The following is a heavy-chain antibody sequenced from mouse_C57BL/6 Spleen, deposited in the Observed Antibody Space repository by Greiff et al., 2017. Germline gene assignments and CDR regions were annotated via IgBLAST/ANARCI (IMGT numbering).Heavy chain of an antibody. Sequence: VQLKQSGTVLARPGASVKMSCKTSGYTFTSYWMHWVKQRPGQGLEWIGAIYPGNSDTSYNQKFKGKAKLTAVTSATTAYMELSSLTNKDSAVYYCTRVYSNYEYFDYWGQGTTLTVSS. D-gene: IGHD2-5*01. CDR2: IYPGNSDT. V-gene: IGHV1-5*01. CDR1: GYTFTSYW. J-gene: IGHJ2*01. CDR3: TRVYSNYEYFDY.